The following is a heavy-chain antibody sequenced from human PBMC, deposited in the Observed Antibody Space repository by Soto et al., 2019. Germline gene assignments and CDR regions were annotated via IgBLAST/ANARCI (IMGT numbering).Heavy chain of an antibody. Sequence: SLRLSCAASGFTFDDYAMHWVRQVPGKGLEWVSGLSWNSDTIGYADSVKGRFTISRDNARNSLYLQMNSLRPEDTALYYCAKDISSRWSAYSYGHFDSWGQGTLVTVSS. CDR3: AKDISSRWSAYSYGHFDS. V-gene: IGHV3-9*01. D-gene: IGHD5-18*01. CDR2: LSWNSDTI. CDR1: GFTFDDYA. J-gene: IGHJ4*02.